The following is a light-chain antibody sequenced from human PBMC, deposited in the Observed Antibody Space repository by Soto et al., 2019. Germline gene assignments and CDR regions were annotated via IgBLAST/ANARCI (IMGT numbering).Light chain of an antibody. Sequence: DIQMTQSPSSLSASVGDRVTITCRASQRISSYLNWYQQKPVKAPKLLIYAASSLQSGVPSRFSGSGSGTDFTLTIIRLQPEDFSTYYCQPSYSTAWTFGQGTKVDIK. CDR1: QRISSY. J-gene: IGKJ1*01. CDR3: QPSYSTAWT. V-gene: IGKV1-39*01. CDR2: AAS.